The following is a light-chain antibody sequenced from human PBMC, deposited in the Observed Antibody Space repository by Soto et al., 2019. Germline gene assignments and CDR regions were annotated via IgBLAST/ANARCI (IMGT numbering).Light chain of an antibody. CDR1: SSDVGGYNF. Sequence: QSALTQPASVSGSPGQSITISCTGTSSDVGGYNFVSWYQQHPGKAPKFIIYDVRNRPSGVSNRFSGSRSGNTASLTISGLKAEDEADYYCSSYTSTNTVRFGGGTKVTVL. J-gene: IGLJ2*01. V-gene: IGLV2-14*03. CDR2: DVR. CDR3: SSYTSTNTVR.